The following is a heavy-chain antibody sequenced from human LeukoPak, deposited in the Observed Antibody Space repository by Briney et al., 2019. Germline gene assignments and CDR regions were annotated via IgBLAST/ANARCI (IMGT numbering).Heavy chain of an antibody. Sequence: SETLSLTCAVYGGSFSGYYWSWIRQHPGKGLEWIGEINHSGSSNYKPSLKSRVTISVDTSKNQFSLNLSSVTAADTAVYYCARDRSNEGYFDLWGRGTLVTVSS. D-gene: IGHD4-11*01. CDR3: ARDRSNEGYFDL. V-gene: IGHV4-34*01. CDR2: INHSGSS. J-gene: IGHJ2*01. CDR1: GGSFSGYY.